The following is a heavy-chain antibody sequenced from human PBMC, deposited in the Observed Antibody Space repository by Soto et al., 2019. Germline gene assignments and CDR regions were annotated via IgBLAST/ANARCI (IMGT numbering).Heavy chain of an antibody. D-gene: IGHD5-12*01. Sequence: QVQLVQSGAEVKKPGSSVKVSCKASGGTFSSYAISWVRQAPGQGLEWMGGIIPIFGTANYAQNFQGRVTITADESTSTAYMGLSSLRCEDTAVYYCARAGRGYSGYWYSCGRGDYYYYGMDVCGQGTTVTVSS. J-gene: IGHJ6*02. CDR2: IIPIFGTA. CDR3: ARAGRGYSGYWYSCGRGDYYYYGMDV. CDR1: GGTFSSYA. V-gene: IGHV1-69*01.